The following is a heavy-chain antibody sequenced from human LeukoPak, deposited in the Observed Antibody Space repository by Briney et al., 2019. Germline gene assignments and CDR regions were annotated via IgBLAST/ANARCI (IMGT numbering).Heavy chain of an antibody. V-gene: IGHV3-30*18. D-gene: IGHD3-10*01. CDR3: AKDVGGSGSIDY. J-gene: IGHJ4*02. CDR2: ISYDGSNK. CDR1: GFTFRSYG. Sequence: GGSLRLSCAACGFTFRSYGMQWGRQAPGKGVEGVEVISYDGSNKYYADSVKGRFTISRDNSKNTPYLQMNSLRAEDTAVYYCAKDVGGSGSIDYWGQGTLVTVSS.